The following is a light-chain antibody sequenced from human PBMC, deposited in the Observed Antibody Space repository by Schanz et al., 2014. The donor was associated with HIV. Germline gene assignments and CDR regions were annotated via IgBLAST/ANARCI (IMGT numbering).Light chain of an antibody. CDR2: NTY. Sequence: QSVVTQPPSASGTPGQRVTISCSGSSSNIGSNTVNWYQHLPGPAPKLLIYNTYHRPSGVPDRFSGSESGTSASLAISGLQSEDEADYYCAAWDDRLKGWVFGGGTKLTVL. V-gene: IGLV1-44*01. CDR1: SSNIGSNT. J-gene: IGLJ3*02. CDR3: AAWDDRLKGWV.